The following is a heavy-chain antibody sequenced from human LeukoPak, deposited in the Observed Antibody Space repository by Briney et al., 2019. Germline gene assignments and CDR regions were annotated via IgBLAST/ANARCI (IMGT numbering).Heavy chain of an antibody. CDR2: INPNTGGT. D-gene: IGHD6-13*01. V-gene: IGHV1-2*02. J-gene: IGHJ4*02. CDR1: GYPFSAYY. Sequence: ASVKVSCKASGYPFSAYYIHWVRQAPGQGLEWMGCINPNTGGTNYTQKFQGRVTITRDTSINTVYMELSRLSFDDTAVYYCARAPYSSWFPLYWGQGTLVTVSS. CDR3: ARAPYSSWFPLY.